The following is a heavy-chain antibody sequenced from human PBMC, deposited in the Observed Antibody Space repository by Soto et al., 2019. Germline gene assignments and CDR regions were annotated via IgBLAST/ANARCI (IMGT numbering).Heavy chain of an antibody. Sequence: KAGGSLRLSCTVSGFAFSNYGINWVRQAPGKGLEWVSSISKSDYTYYSDSVKGRFTISRDNAKNSVSLQMNTLRVEDTAVYYCAREDSIVIPAVSDFWGQGTLVTVSS. CDR2: ISKSDYT. CDR1: GFAFSNYG. D-gene: IGHD2-2*01. J-gene: IGHJ4*02. CDR3: AREDSIVIPAVSDF. V-gene: IGHV3-21*01.